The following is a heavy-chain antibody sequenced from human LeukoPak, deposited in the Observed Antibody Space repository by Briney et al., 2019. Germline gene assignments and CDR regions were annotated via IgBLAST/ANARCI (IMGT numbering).Heavy chain of an antibody. V-gene: IGHV3-20*01. D-gene: IGHD4-23*01. CDR1: GFTFDDYG. Sequence: GGSLRLSCAASGFTFDDYGMSWVRHAPGKRLEWVSGIYWNGGSTGYAGSVKGRFTISRDNAKNSLYLQMNSLRAEDTALYHCARDVHGGAFDYWGQGTLVTVSS. J-gene: IGHJ4*02. CDR2: IYWNGGST. CDR3: ARDVHGGAFDY.